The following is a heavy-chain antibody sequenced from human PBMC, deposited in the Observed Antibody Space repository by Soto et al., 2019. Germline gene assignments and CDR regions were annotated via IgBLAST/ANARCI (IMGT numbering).Heavy chain of an antibody. D-gene: IGHD3-22*01. CDR1: GCTFTSYG. CDR2: ISAYNGNT. J-gene: IGHJ4*02. V-gene: IGHV1-18*01. CDR3: ARVLKNYDSSGQFDY. Sequence: ASVKVSCKASGCTFTSYGISWVRQAPGQGLEWMGWISAYNGNTNYAQKLQGRVTMTTDTSTGTAYMELRSLRSDDTAVYYCARVLKNYDSSGQFDYWGQGTLVTVSS.